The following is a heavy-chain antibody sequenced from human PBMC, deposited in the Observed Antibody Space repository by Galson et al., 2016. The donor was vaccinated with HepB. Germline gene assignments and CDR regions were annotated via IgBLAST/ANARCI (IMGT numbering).Heavy chain of an antibody. CDR2: IRTKANSYAT. J-gene: IGHJ6*02. CDR1: GFTFRGAA. Sequence: SLRLSCAASGFTFRGAALHWVRQASGKGLEWVGRIRTKANSYATAYAASVKGRFTISREDTENTAYLQMSSLKPEDTAVYYCCRPGRGISAYDRNYGMDLWGQGTTVIVSS. CDR3: CRPGRGISAYDRNYGMDL. D-gene: IGHD5-12*01. V-gene: IGHV3-73*01.